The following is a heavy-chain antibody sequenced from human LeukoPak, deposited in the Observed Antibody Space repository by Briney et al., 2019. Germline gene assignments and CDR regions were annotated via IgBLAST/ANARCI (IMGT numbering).Heavy chain of an antibody. Sequence: GGSLRLSCAASGFTFSSYSMNWVRQAPGKGLEWVSSISSSSSYIYYADSVKGRFTVSRDNAKNSLYLQMNSLRAEDTAVYYCAREMATITDFDYWGQGTLVTVSS. V-gene: IGHV3-21*01. CDR3: AREMATITDFDY. D-gene: IGHD5-24*01. J-gene: IGHJ4*02. CDR2: ISSSSSYI. CDR1: GFTFSSYS.